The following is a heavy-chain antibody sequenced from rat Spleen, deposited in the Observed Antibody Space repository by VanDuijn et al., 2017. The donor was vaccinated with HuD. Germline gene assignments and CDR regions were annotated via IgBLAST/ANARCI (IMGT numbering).Heavy chain of an antibody. V-gene: IGHV2-13*01. CDR3: ARHLDSGGYFDY. J-gene: IGHJ3*01. Sequence: QVQLKESGPGLVQPSQTLSLTCTVSGFSLNNYGVIWVRQPPGKGLEWMGVIWGNGNTNYNSTLKSRLSISRDTSKSQVYLKMNSLQSEDTAIYYCARHLDSGGYFDYWGQGTLVTVSS. D-gene: IGHD1-11*01. CDR1: GFSLNNYG. CDR2: IWGNGNT.